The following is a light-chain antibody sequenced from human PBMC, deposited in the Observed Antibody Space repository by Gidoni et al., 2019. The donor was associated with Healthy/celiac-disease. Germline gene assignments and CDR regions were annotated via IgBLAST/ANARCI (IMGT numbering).Light chain of an antibody. V-gene: IGKV3-15*01. CDR2: GAS. Sequence: EIVLTQSPAPLSVSPGERATLSCRASQSVSSNLAWYQQKPGQAPRLLIYGASNRAPGIPARFRGRGFGKEFTLNNRRLESEGFAVYYRQEENNWALQTFGQGTKVEIK. J-gene: IGKJ1*01. CDR3: QEENNWALQT. CDR1: QSVSSN.